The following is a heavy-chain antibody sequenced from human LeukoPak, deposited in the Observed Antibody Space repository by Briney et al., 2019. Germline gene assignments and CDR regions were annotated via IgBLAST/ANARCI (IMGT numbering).Heavy chain of an antibody. CDR3: ARVSPRNPADY. CDR1: GFTFDDYA. D-gene: IGHD1-14*01. V-gene: IGHV3-9*01. CDR2: ISWNSGSI. J-gene: IGHJ4*02. Sequence: GGSLRLSCAASGFTFDDYAMHWVRQAPGKGLEWVSGISWNSGSIGYADSVKGRFTISRDNAKNSLYLQMNSLRAEDTAVYYCARVSPRNPADYWGQGTLVTVSS.